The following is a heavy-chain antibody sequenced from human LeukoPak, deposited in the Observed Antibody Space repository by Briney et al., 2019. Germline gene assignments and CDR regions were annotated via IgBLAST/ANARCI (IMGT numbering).Heavy chain of an antibody. V-gene: IGHV3-7*03. CDR2: IKQDGSAK. J-gene: IGHJ4*02. Sequence: PGGSLRLSCVASGCTFSSFCMSWVRQAPGKRLGWVANIKQDGSAKYYVDSVKGRFTISRDNAENSVSLQLNSLTADDTAVYYCARGLVARPIDYWGQGILVTVSS. CDR1: GCTFSSFC. D-gene: IGHD6-6*01. CDR3: ARGLVARPIDY.